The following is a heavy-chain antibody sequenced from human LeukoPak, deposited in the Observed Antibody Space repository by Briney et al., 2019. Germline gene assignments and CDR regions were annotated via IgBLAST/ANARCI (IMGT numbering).Heavy chain of an antibody. CDR1: GFTFSSYA. D-gene: IGHD1-26*01. J-gene: IGHJ4*02. Sequence: GSLRLSCAASGFTFSSYAMNWVRQAPGKGLEWVSAISGSGGSAYYADSVKGRFTISRDNSKTTLFLQMNSLRAEDTAVYYCAKDSAVGATAEDFDSWGQGTLVTVSS. CDR2: ISGSGGSA. V-gene: IGHV3-23*01. CDR3: AKDSAVGATAEDFDS.